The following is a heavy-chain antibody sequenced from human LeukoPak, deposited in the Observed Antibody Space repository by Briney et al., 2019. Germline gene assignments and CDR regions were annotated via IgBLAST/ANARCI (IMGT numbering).Heavy chain of an antibody. V-gene: IGHV4-39*07. D-gene: IGHD1-26*01. Sequence: PSETLSLTCTVSGGSISSSSYYWGWIRQPPGKGLEWIGSIYYSGSTYYNPSLKSRVTISVDTSKNQFSLKLSSVTAADTAVYYCARAHGRGAPDYWGQGTLVTVSS. CDR1: GGSISSSSYY. J-gene: IGHJ4*02. CDR3: ARAHGRGAPDY. CDR2: IYYSGST.